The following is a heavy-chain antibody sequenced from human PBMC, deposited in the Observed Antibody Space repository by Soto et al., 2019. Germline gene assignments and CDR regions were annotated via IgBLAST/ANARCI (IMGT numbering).Heavy chain of an antibody. CDR1: GLTFSNHA. J-gene: IGHJ4*02. V-gene: IGHV3-23*01. D-gene: IGHD1-7*01. CDR3: AKNQERELPRVIDF. Sequence: EVRLLESGGGLVKPGGSLRLSCATSGLTFSNHAMSWVRQAPGGGLGWISAMSGSSSTTYYASSVRGRFTISRDRSKNTLYLQMSSLRAEDTALYYCAKNQERELPRVIDFWGQGTLVTVSS. CDR2: MSGSSSTT.